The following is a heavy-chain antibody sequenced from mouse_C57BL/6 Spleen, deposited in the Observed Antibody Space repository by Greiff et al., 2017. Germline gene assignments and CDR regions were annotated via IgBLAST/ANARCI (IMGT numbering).Heavy chain of an antibody. D-gene: IGHD2-1*01. J-gene: IGHJ2*01. Sequence: VQLQQPGTELVKPGASVKLSGKASGYTFTSYWRHWVKLRPGQGLEWSGNINPSYGGTHYNEKFKSKATLTVDKSSSTAYMQLSSLTSEDSAVYYCASLLYWHFDYWGQGTTLTVSS. CDR1: GYTFTSYW. CDR2: INPSYGGT. CDR3: ASLLYWHFDY. V-gene: IGHV1-53*01.